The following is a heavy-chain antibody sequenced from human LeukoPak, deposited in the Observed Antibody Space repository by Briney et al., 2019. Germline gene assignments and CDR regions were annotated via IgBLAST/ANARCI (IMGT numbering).Heavy chain of an antibody. CDR3: ARGHAFDI. Sequence: SETLSLTCTVSGASMSNYYWSWIRQPPGKGLEWIGYIYYSGSTNYNPSLKSRVTISVDTSKNQFSLKLSSVTAADTAVYYCARGHAFDIWGQGIMVTVSS. CDR2: IYYSGST. J-gene: IGHJ3*02. CDR1: GASMSNYY. V-gene: IGHV4-59*01.